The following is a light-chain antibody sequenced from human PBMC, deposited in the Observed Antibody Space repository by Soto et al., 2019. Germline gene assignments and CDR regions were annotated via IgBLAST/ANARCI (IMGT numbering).Light chain of an antibody. V-gene: IGLV1-40*01. Sequence: QSVLTQPPSMSEAPGQRVTISCTGSSSNIGAGYDVHWYQLLPGTAPKLLIYGNTNRPSGVPDRFSGSKSGTSASLAITGLRAEDEADYYCQSHDSSLNSWVFGGGTKLTVL. CDR2: GNT. CDR1: SSNIGAGYD. J-gene: IGLJ3*02. CDR3: QSHDSSLNSWV.